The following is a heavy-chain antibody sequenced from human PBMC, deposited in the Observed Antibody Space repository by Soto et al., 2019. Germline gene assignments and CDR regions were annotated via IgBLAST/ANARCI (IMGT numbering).Heavy chain of an antibody. V-gene: IGHV4-59*01. CDR1: GGSISSYY. D-gene: IGHD3-10*01. CDR2: IYYSGST. Sequence: TVSGGSISSYYWSWIRQPPGKGLEWIGYIYYSGSTNYNPSLKSRVTISVDTSKNQFSLKLSSVTAADTAVYYCARGVLRAEDYYGMDVWGQGTTVTVSS. J-gene: IGHJ6*02. CDR3: ARGVLRAEDYYGMDV.